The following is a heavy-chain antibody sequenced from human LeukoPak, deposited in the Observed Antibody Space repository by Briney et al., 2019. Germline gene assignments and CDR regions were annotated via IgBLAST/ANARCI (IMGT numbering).Heavy chain of an antibody. V-gene: IGHV4-59*01. CDR3: ASFAMVRGPAFDI. CDR2: IYYSGST. CDR1: GGSISSYY. Sequence: PSETLSLTCTVSGGSISSYYWSWIRQPPGKGLEWIGYIYYSGSTNYNPSLKSRVTISVDTSKNRFSLKLSSVTAADTAVYYCASFAMVRGPAFDIWGQGTMVTVSS. D-gene: IGHD3-10*01. J-gene: IGHJ3*02.